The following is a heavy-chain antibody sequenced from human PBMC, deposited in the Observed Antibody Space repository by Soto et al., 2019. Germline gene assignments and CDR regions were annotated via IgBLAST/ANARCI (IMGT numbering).Heavy chain of an antibody. V-gene: IGHV1-69*02. Sequence: GASVKVSCKASGDTFSSYTISWVRQAPGQGLEWMGRIIPILGIANYAQKFQGRVTITADKSTSTAYMELSSLRSEDTAVYYCARGGLGYCSGGSCYSAELSRYYYGMDVWGQGTTVTVSS. D-gene: IGHD2-15*01. CDR2: IIPILGIA. J-gene: IGHJ6*02. CDR1: GDTFSSYT. CDR3: ARGGLGYCSGGSCYSAELSRYYYGMDV.